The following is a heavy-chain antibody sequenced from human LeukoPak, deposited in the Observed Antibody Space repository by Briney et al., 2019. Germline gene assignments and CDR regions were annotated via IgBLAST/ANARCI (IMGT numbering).Heavy chain of an antibody. CDR2: ISYDGSNE. CDR3: AKDKTSLVRGVMLQ. V-gene: IGHV3-30*18. D-gene: IGHD3-10*01. J-gene: IGHJ4*02. CDR1: GFTFSSFD. Sequence: PGKSLRLSCAASGFTFSSFDMHWVRQAPGKGLEWVAVISYDGSNEYYADSVEGRFTISRDNSKKTLYLQMNRLRPEDTAVYYCAKDKTSLVRGVMLQWGQGTLVTVSS.